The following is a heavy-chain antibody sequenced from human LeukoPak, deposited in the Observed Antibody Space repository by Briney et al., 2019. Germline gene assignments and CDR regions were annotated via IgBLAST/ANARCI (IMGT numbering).Heavy chain of an antibody. CDR2: ISYDGSNK. Sequence: GGSLRLSCAASGFTFSSYGMHWVRQAPGKGLEWVAVISYDGSNKYYADSVKGRFTISRDNSKNTLYLQMNSLRAEDTAVYYCAEGTWEWLRLIDYWGQGTLVTVSS. D-gene: IGHD5-12*01. J-gene: IGHJ4*02. V-gene: IGHV3-30*18. CDR1: GFTFSSYG. CDR3: AEGTWEWLRLIDY.